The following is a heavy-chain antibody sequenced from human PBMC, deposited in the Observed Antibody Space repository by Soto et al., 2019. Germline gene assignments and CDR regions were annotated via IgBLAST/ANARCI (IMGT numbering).Heavy chain of an antibody. Sequence: GGSLRLSCAASGFTFSSYGMHWVRQAPGKGLEWVAVIWYDGSNKYYADSVKGRFTISRDNSKNTLYLQMNSLRAEDTAVYYCARDSIAAALDPWGQGTLVTVSS. CDR2: IWYDGSNK. CDR3: ARDSIAAALDP. V-gene: IGHV3-33*01. CDR1: GFTFSSYG. J-gene: IGHJ5*02. D-gene: IGHD6-13*01.